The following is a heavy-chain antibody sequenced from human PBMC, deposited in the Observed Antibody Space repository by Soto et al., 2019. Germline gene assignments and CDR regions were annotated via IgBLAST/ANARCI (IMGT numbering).Heavy chain of an antibody. J-gene: IGHJ6*02. D-gene: IGHD6-13*01. V-gene: IGHV1-69*12. CDR1: GGTFSSYA. CDR3: AREKGIAAAGRGGYYYGMDV. Sequence: QVQLVQSGAEVKKPGSSVKVSCKASGGTFSSYAISWVRQAPGQGLEWMGGIIPIFGTANYAQKFQGRVTITADEATSTAYMELSSLRSEDTAVYYCAREKGIAAAGRGGYYYGMDVWGQGTTVTVSS. CDR2: IIPIFGTA.